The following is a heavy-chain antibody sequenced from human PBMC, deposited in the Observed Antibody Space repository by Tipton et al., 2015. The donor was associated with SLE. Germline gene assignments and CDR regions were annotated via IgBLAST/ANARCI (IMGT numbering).Heavy chain of an antibody. J-gene: IGHJ6*03. V-gene: IGHV1-18*01. CDR1: GYIFSTYG. Sequence: QVQLVQSGPEVKKPGASVKVSCRASGYIFSTYGISWVRQAPGQGLGWMGWINPYNDNTDYVELLQGRVTMTTDTSTGTAYMELTSLNSDDTAIYYCARHPVAGYTYYMDVWGTGTTVTVSS. D-gene: IGHD5-24*01. CDR2: INPYNDNT. CDR3: ARHPVAGYTYYMDV.